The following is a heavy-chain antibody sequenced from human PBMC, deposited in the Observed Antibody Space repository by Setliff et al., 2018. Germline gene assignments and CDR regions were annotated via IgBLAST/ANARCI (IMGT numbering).Heavy chain of an antibody. Sequence: SETLSLTCAVYGGSFSGYYGSWLRQPPGKGLEWIGEINHSGSTNYNPSLKSRVTISVDTSKNQFSLKLSSVTAADTAVYYCARGRSNFWGYYFDYWGQGTLVTVSS. J-gene: IGHJ4*02. D-gene: IGHD3-3*01. V-gene: IGHV4-34*01. CDR3: ARGRSNFWGYYFDY. CDR2: INHSGST. CDR1: GGSFSGYY.